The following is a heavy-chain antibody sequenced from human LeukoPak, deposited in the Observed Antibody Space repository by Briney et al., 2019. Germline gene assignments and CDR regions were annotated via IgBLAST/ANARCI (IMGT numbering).Heavy chain of an antibody. CDR1: GGSISSSNW. CDR3: ARTVDTAMVTNDAFDI. Sequence: SETLSLTCAVSGGSISSSNWWSWVRQPPGKGLEWIGEIYHSGSTNYNPSLKSRVTISVDKSKNQFSLKLSSVTAADTAVYYCARTVDTAMVTNDAFDIWGQGTMVTVSS. J-gene: IGHJ3*02. CDR2: IYHSGST. V-gene: IGHV4-4*02. D-gene: IGHD5-18*01.